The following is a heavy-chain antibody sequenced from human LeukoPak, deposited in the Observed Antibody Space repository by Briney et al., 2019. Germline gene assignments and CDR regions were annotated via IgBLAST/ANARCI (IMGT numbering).Heavy chain of an antibody. J-gene: IGHJ3*02. CDR2: ISSSSSYI. D-gene: IGHD2-21*01. CDR1: GFTFSSYS. CDR3: TKDRGLWSGAFDI. V-gene: IGHV3-21*04. Sequence: GGSLRLSCAASGFTFSSYSMNWVRQAPGKGLEWVSSISSSSSYIYYADSVKGRFPLSRDNAKNSLYLQMNSLRAEDMALYYCTKDRGLWSGAFDIWGQGTMVPVSS.